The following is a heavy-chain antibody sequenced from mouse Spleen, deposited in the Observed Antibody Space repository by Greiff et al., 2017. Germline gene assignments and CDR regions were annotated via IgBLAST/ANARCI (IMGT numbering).Heavy chain of an antibody. J-gene: IGHJ4*01. CDR2: ISYSGST. CDR3: ARVSYYAMDY. V-gene: IGHV3-2*02. Sequence: EVKLMESGPDLVKPSQSLSLTCTVTGYSITSDYAWNWIRQFPGNKLEWMGYISYSGSTSYNPSLKSRISITRDTSKNQFFLQLNSVTTEDTATYYCARVSYYAMDYWGQGTSVTVSS. CDR1: GYSITSDYA. D-gene: IGHD6-2*01.